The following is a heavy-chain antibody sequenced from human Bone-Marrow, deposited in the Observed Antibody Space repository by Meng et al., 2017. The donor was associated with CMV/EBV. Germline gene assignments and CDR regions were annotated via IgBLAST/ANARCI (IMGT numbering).Heavy chain of an antibody. D-gene: IGHD1-14*01. CDR3: ARGDTGVFTKGLTAIDY. V-gene: IGHV3-21*01. J-gene: IGHJ4*02. CDR1: GFIFSNYN. CDR2: ISTRSSYI. Sequence: GESLKISCAASGFIFSNYNMNWVRQAPGKGLEWVSSISTRSSYIYYADSVRGRVTISRDNPKDRLYLQMHSLRVEDTATYFCARGDTGVFTKGLTAIDYWGQGSLVTFSS.